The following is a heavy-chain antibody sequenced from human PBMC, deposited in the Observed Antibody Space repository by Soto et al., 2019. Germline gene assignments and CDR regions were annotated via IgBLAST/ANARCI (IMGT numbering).Heavy chain of an antibody. V-gene: IGHV1-8*01. CDR2: LNPKSGMT. Sequence: QVQLGQSGPEVKKPGASVKVSCKASGYTFTTYDFNWVRQAPGQGLEWRGWLNPKSGMTGSAHKFQGRVTMTRDSSIRTVYIELSSLRSPDTAVYYCARVAGSPDYWVQGTLDTVSS. J-gene: IGHJ4*02. CDR1: GYTFTTYD. D-gene: IGHD1-26*01. CDR3: ARVAGSPDY.